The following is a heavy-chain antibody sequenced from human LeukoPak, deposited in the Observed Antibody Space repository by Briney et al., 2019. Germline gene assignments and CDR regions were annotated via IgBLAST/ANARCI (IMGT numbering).Heavy chain of an antibody. V-gene: IGHV1-2*02. Sequence: ASVKVSCKASGYTFTGYYIHWVRQAPGQGLEWMGWINPNSGGTNYAQKFQGRVTMTRDTSISTAYMELSRLRSDDTSLYYFSSNYDSSGNDAFDIWGQGTMGTVAS. CDR1: GYTFTGYY. D-gene: IGHD3-22*01. CDR2: INPNSGGT. CDR3: SSNYDSSGNDAFDI. J-gene: IGHJ3*02.